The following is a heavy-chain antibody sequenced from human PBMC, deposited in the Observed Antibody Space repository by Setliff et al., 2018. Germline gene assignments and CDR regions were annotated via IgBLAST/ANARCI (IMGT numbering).Heavy chain of an antibody. Sequence: GASVKVSCKASGNRFTDYFLHWVRQAPGQGLEWMGWINPNSGDTHSAQKFQGRVTMTRXXXINTAYXXXXXLTSDDTAFYYCVRSGKFGMRFWFDQWGLGTLVTVSS. CDR3: VRSGKFGMRFWFDQ. CDR2: INPNSGDT. V-gene: IGHV1-2*02. D-gene: IGHD1-26*01. J-gene: IGHJ5*02. CDR1: GNRFTDYF.